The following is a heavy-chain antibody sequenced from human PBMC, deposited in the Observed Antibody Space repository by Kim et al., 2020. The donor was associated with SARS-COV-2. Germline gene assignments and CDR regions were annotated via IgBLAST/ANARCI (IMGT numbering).Heavy chain of an antibody. V-gene: IGHV3-23*01. CDR2: T. J-gene: IGHJ5*02. Sequence: TFDAASVNGRYTITRDNAKNTLFLQMNSLRAEDTAVYFCVGGGGGLKPFDAWGQGTLVTVSS. CDR3: VGGGGGLKPFDA. D-gene: IGHD3-16*01.